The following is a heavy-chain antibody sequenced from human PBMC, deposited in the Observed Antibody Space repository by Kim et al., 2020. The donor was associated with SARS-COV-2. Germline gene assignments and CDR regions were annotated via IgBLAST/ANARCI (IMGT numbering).Heavy chain of an antibody. D-gene: IGHD2-2*01. CDR1: GFGFSVYG. CDR2: IWYDGSNK. CDR3: ARGRFCSSSNCYSYMDV. V-gene: IGHV3-33*01. Sequence: GGSLRLSCAASGFGFSVYGMHWVRQAPGKGLEWVAVIWYDGSNKDYADSVKGRFTISRDNSKNTLYLQMNRLRADDTAVYFCARGRFCSSSNCYSYMDV. J-gene: IGHJ6*03.